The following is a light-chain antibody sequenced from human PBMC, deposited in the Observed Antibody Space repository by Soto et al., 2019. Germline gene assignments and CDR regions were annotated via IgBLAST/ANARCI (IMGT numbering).Light chain of an antibody. CDR3: QYYDRSLSGTV. CDR1: SSNIGAGYD. CDR2: GNN. Sequence: QSVLTQPPSVSGARGQRVTISCTGSSSNIGAGYDVHWYKQLPGTAPKLLIFGNNNRPSGVPDRFSGSKFGPSASLAITGLQDDDEADYYCQYYDRSLSGTVLGGGTKLTVL. J-gene: IGLJ3*02. V-gene: IGLV1-40*01.